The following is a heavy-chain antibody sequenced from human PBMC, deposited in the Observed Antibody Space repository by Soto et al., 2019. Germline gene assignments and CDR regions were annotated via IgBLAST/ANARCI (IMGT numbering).Heavy chain of an antibody. D-gene: IGHD3-10*01. CDR3: ASEEYYYGSGAFFDY. Sequence: QVQLVQSGAEVKKPGSSVKVSCKASGGTFSSYTISWVRQAPGQGLEWMGRIIPILGIANYEQTFQGRVTITADKSPRTAYMALSRLRSDDPAVYYCASEEYYYGSGAFFDYWGQGTLVTVS. V-gene: IGHV1-69*02. CDR2: IIPILGIA. J-gene: IGHJ4*02. CDR1: GGTFSSYT.